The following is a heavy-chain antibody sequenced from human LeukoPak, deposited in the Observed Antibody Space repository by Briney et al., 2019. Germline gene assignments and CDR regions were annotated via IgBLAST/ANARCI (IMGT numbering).Heavy chain of an antibody. CDR2: ISAYNGNT. CDR3: ARGNKYYYDSSGYPIDY. D-gene: IGHD3-22*01. J-gene: IGHJ4*02. V-gene: IGHV1-18*01. Sequence: ASVKVSCKASGYTFTSYGISWVRQAPRQGLEWMGWISAYNGNTNYAQKLQGRVTMTTDTSTSTAYMELRSLRSDDTAVYYCARGNKYYYDSSGYPIDYWGQGTLVTVSS. CDR1: GYTFTSYG.